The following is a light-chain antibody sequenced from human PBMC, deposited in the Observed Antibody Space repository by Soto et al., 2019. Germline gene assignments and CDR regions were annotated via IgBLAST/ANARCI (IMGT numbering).Light chain of an antibody. V-gene: IGKV3-15*01. J-gene: IGKJ5*01. CDR3: QQYNNWPPT. CDR2: NVS. CDR1: QSVRSF. Sequence: EIVMTQSPATLSVSPGERATLSFRASQSVRSFLGWYQQKPGQAPRLLIYNVSTTATGIPARFSGSGSGTEFTLTISSLQSEDFAVYYCQQYNNWPPTFGQGTRLEI.